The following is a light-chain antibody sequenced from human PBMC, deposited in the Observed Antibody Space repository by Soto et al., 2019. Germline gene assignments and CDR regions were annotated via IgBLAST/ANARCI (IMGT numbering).Light chain of an antibody. V-gene: IGLV2-14*01. CDR3: ISYTSSSSWL. CDR2: EVN. J-gene: IGLJ3*02. CDR1: SSDVGGYNY. Sequence: QSALTQPVSVSGSPGQSITISCNGTSSDVGGYNYVSWYQQHPGKVPKLMIYEVNNRPSGISNRFSGAKSGNTASLTISALQADDEADYYCISYTSSSSWLFGGGTQLTVL.